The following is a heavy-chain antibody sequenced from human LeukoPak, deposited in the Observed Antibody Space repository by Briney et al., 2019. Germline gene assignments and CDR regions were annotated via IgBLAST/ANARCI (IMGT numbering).Heavy chain of an antibody. J-gene: IGHJ6*02. D-gene: IGHD3-9*01. CDR3: ARVRGDILTGYYYYYYGMDV. CDR2: INHSGST. CDR1: GGSFSGYY. Sequence: SETLSLTCAVYGGSFSGYYWSWIRQPPGKGLEWIGEINHSGSTNYNPSLKSRVTISVDTSKNQFSLKLSSVTAADTAVYYCARVRGDILTGYYYYYYGMDVWGQGTTVTVSS. V-gene: IGHV4-34*01.